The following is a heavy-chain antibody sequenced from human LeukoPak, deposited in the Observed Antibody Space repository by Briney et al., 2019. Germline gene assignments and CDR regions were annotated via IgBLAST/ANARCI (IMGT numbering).Heavy chain of an antibody. CDR3: ARYTAVSSPGAFDV. CDR1: GFTFDSYA. CDR2: ISWNSGSI. Sequence: GGSLRLSCAASGFTFDSYAMHWVRQAPGKGLEWFSGISWNSGSIGYADSVKGRFTISRDNAKNSLYLQMNSLRAEDTAVYYCARYTAVSSPGAFDVWGQGTTVTVSS. J-gene: IGHJ3*01. V-gene: IGHV3-9*01. D-gene: IGHD4-17*01.